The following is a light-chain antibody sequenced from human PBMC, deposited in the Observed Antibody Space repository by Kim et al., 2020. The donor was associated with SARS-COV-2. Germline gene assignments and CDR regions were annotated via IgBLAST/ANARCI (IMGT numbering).Light chain of an antibody. Sequence: DIQMTQSPSTLSASVGDRVTITCRASQSIDSWLAWYQQKPRKAPKLLIYDASNLEGGVPSRFSGSGSGTEFTLTISSLQPDDFATYHCQQYKSYWTFGQGTKVDIK. V-gene: IGKV1-5*01. CDR1: QSIDSW. CDR2: DAS. J-gene: IGKJ1*01. CDR3: QQYKSYWT.